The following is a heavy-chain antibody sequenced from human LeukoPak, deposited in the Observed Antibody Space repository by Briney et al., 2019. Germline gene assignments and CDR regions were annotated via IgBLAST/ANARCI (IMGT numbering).Heavy chain of an antibody. CDR3: ATAPAAADSF. Sequence: GRSLRLSCAASGFTFSSFWMTWVRQAPGKGLEWVANIERDGSKQTYVDSVKGRFTISRDNAKNSLYLQMSSLRAGDTAVYYCATAPAAADSFWGQGTLVAVSS. CDR2: IERDGSKQ. CDR1: GFTFSSFW. D-gene: IGHD6-13*01. J-gene: IGHJ4*02. V-gene: IGHV3-7*01.